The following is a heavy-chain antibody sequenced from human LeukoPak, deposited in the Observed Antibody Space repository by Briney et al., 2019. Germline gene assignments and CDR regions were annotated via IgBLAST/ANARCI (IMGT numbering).Heavy chain of an antibody. CDR3: ARGVVYPTWSGPHWSDY. CDR1: GFTFSSYW. D-gene: IGHD3-3*01. Sequence: PGGSLRLSCAASGFTFSSYWMSWVRQAPGKGPEWVAHIKQYASQEYHADSVKGRFTISRDNAKNSLYLQMNSLRAEDTAVYYCARGVVYPTWSGPHWSDYWGQGTLVTVSS. V-gene: IGHV3-7*01. J-gene: IGHJ4*02. CDR2: IKQYASQE.